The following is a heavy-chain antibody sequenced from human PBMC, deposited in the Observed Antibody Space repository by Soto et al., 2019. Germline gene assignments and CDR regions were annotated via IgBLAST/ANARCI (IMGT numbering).Heavy chain of an antibody. J-gene: IGHJ4*02. D-gene: IGHD6-6*01. Sequence: GGSLRLSCAASGFTFSSYAMHWVRQAPGKGLEWVAVISYDGSNKYYADSVKGRFTISRDNSKNTLYLQMNSLRAEDTAVYYCARDDEYSSSSGAGLSDYWGQGTLVTVSS. CDR1: GFTFSSYA. CDR3: ARDDEYSSSSGAGLSDY. V-gene: IGHV3-30-3*01. CDR2: ISYDGSNK.